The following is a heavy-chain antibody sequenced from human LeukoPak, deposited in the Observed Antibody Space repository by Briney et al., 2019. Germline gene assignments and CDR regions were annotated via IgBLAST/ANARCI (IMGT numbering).Heavy chain of an antibody. D-gene: IGHD5-18*01. V-gene: IGHV4-4*07. CDR3: ARESHTAMGFDY. J-gene: IGHJ4*02. Sequence: SETLSLTCTVSGGSISSYYWSWIRQPAGKGLEWVGRIYSSGSTNDNPSLKSRVTMSVDTSKNQFSLKLTSVTAADTAVYYCARESHTAMGFDYWGQGTLVTVSS. CDR1: GGSISSYY. CDR2: IYSSGST.